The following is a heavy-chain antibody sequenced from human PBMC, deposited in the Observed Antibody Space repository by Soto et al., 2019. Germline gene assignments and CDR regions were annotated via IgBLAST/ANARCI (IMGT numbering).Heavy chain of an antibody. V-gene: IGHV4-31*03. CDR1: GGSISSGGYY. J-gene: IGHJ5*02. Sequence: QVQLQESGPGLVKPSQTLSLTCTVSGGSISSGGYYWSWIRQHPGKGLEWIGYIYYSGSTYYNPYLKSRVTISVDTSKNQFSLKLSSVTAADTAVYYCARDHHCTNGVCYNNWFDPWGQGTLVTVSS. D-gene: IGHD2-8*01. CDR2: IYYSGST. CDR3: ARDHHCTNGVCYNNWFDP.